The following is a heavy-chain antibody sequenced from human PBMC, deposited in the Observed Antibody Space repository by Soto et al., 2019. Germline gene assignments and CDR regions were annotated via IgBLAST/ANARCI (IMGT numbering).Heavy chain of an antibody. CDR1: GFTLRNYA. CDR2: ISWSGGTI. J-gene: IGHJ4*02. D-gene: IGHD4-4*01. CDR3: AKDKLNSNYEYYFDH. V-gene: IGHV3-9*01. Sequence: EAQLVESGGGLVQPGRSLRLSCAASGFTLRNYAMHWVRQAPGKGLEWVSGISWSGGTIGYADSVKGRFTISRDNAKNSLYLEMNSLRAEDTALYYCAKDKLNSNYEYYFDHWGQGTLVTVSS.